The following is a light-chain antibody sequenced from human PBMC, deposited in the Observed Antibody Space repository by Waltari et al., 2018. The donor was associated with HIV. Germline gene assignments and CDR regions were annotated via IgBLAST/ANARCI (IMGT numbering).Light chain of an antibody. V-gene: IGKV1-39*01. CDR2: AAS. Sequence: IQITQSPSSLSASVRGRVTITCRTSQSIDTYVNYYQEKTGKAPKLLIYAASSLQSAVPSRFSGSGSGTDFTLNINSLQPEDSATYYCEQTDSAPGTFGQGTKVEIK. J-gene: IGKJ1*01. CDR1: QSIDTY. CDR3: EQTDSAPGT.